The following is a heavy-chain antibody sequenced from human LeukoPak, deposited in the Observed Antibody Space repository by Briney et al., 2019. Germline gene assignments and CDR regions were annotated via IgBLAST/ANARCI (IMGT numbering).Heavy chain of an antibody. CDR2: INHSGST. CDR3: ASGSSVAWEVSSY. D-gene: IGHD1-26*01. Sequence: SETLSLTCAVYGGSFSGYYWSWIRQPPGKGLEWIGEINHSGSTNYNPSLKSRVSISVDTSMNQFSLKLSSVTAADTAMYYCASGSSVAWEVSSYWGQGTLVTVSS. CDR1: GGSFSGYY. V-gene: IGHV4-34*01. J-gene: IGHJ4*02.